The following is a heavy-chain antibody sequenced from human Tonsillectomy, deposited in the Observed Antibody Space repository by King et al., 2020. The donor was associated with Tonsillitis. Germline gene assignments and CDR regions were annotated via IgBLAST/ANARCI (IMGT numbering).Heavy chain of an antibody. CDR1: GFTFNDYA. Sequence: VQLVESGGGLVQPGGSLRLSCAASGFTFNDYAMTWVRQAPGKGLEWVSAITGSGDGTYYADSVKGRFTISRDNSKNTMYLQMNSLRAEDTAVYYCGKDAYCASGEGYGGWGMDVWGQGTTVTVSS. CDR3: GKDAYCASGEGYGGWGMDV. CDR2: ITGSGDGT. J-gene: IGHJ6*02. D-gene: IGHD2-8*01. V-gene: IGHV3-23*04.